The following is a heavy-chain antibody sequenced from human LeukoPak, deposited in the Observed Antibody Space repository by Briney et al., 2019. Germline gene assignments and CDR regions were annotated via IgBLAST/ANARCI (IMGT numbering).Heavy chain of an antibody. Sequence: GASVKVSCKASGYTFTSYYMHWVRQAPGQGLEWMGIINPSGGSTSYAQKFQGRVTITRDTSASTAYMELSSLRSEDTAVYYCATNNPLRPYSYDTDYWGQGTLVTVSS. D-gene: IGHD5-18*01. V-gene: IGHV1-46*01. CDR2: INPSGGST. CDR1: GYTFTSYY. J-gene: IGHJ4*02. CDR3: ATNNPLRPYSYDTDY.